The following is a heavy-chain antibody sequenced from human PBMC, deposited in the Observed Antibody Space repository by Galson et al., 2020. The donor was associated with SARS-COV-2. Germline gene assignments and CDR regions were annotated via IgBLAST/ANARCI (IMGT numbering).Heavy chain of an antibody. CDR2: IKQDGSEK. CDR1: GFTFSSYW. V-gene: IGHV3-7*01. Sequence: AGSLTLSCAASGFTFSSYWMSWVRQAPGKGLEWVANIKQDGSEKYDVDSVKGRFTISRDNATNSLYLQMNSLRAEDTAVYYCARLVLLWFGVDYWGQGTLVTGSS. D-gene: IGHD3-10*01. CDR3: ARLVLLWFGVDY. J-gene: IGHJ4*02.